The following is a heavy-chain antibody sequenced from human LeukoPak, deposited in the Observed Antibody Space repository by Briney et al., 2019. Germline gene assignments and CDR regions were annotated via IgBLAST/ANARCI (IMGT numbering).Heavy chain of an antibody. CDR3: ARPIRDGYNDYYYYYIDV. D-gene: IGHD5-24*01. J-gene: IGHJ6*03. CDR2: IYASGST. V-gene: IGHV4-4*09. Sequence: SETLSLTCTVSRGSLSSYYWSWVRQPPGKGLEWIGYIYASGSTNYNPSLKSRVTISVDTSTNQFSLKLSSVTAADTAVYYCARPIRDGYNDYYYYYIDVWGKGTTVTVSS. CDR1: RGSLSSYY.